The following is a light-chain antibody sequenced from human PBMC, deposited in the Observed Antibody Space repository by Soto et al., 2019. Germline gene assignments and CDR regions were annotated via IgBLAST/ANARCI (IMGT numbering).Light chain of an antibody. CDR3: SSYASSSTPYV. Sequence: NERRAGTGCSSRWTTNPCTGTSGDVGGYNYVSWYQQHPGKAPKLMIYDVSNRPSGVSNRFSGSKSGNTASLTISGLQAEDEADYYCSSYASSSTPYVFGTGTKVTVL. CDR2: DVS. V-gene: IGLV2-14*01. CDR1: SGDVGGYNY. J-gene: IGLJ1*01.